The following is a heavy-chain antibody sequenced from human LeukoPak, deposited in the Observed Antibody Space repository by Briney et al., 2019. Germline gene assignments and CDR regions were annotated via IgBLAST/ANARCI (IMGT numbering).Heavy chain of an antibody. D-gene: IGHD3-10*01. CDR1: GFTFSNAW. V-gene: IGHV3-15*01. CDR3: TTATMVRGVLIDY. Sequence: GGSLRLSCAASGFTFSNAWMSWVRQAPGKGLEWVGRIKSNTDGGTTDYAAPVKGRFTISRDDSKNTLYLQMNSLKTEDTAVYYCTTATMVRGVLIDYWGQGTLVTVSS. J-gene: IGHJ4*02. CDR2: IKSNTDGGTT.